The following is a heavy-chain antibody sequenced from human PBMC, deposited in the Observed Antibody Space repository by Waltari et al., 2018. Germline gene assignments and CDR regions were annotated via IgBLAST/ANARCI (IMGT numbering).Heavy chain of an antibody. CDR2: IYYSGST. CDR3: ARLSSHYFDY. Sequence: QLQLQESGPGLVKPSETLSLTCTVSGGSISSRSYYWGWIRQPPGKGLEWIGSIYYSGSTYYNPSLKSRVTISVDTSKNQFSLKLSSVTAADTAVYYCARLSSHYFDYWGQGTLVTVSS. D-gene: IGHD3-16*02. V-gene: IGHV4-39*01. CDR1: GGSISSRSYY. J-gene: IGHJ4*02.